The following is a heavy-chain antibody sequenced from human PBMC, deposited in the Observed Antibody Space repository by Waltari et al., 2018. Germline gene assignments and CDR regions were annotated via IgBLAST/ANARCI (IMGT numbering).Heavy chain of an antibody. V-gene: IGHV4-38-2*01. CDR3: ARDYYDSSGYYPEDAFDI. D-gene: IGHD3-22*01. CDR2: IYHSGST. Sequence: QVQLQESGPGLVKPSETLSLTCAVSGYSISSGYYWGWIRQPPGKGLGWIGSIYHSGSTYYNPPLKGRVPIAVDTSKNQFSLKLGSVTAADTAVYYCARDYYDSSGYYPEDAFDIWGQGTMVTVSS. CDR1: GYSISSGYY. J-gene: IGHJ3*02.